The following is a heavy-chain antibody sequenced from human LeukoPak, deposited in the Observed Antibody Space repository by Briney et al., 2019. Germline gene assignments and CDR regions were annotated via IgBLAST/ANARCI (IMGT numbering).Heavy chain of an antibody. Sequence: SETLSLTCTVSGGSISSSSYYWGWIRQPPGKGLEWIGSIYYSGSTYYNPSLKSRVTISVDTSKNQFSLKLSSVTAADTAVYYCARGGSNFDYWGQGTLVTVSS. J-gene: IGHJ4*02. CDR3: ARGGSNFDY. D-gene: IGHD2-15*01. CDR2: IYYSGST. V-gene: IGHV4-39*07. CDR1: GGSISSSSYY.